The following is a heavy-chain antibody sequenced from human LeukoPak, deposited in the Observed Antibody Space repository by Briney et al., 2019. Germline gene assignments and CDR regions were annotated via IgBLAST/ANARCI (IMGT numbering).Heavy chain of an antibody. D-gene: IGHD3-10*01. V-gene: IGHV3-33*01. CDR3: ARDSYQDYYGRFDP. Sequence: GVSLRLSCSASGFSFSNHGMLWVRRAPGKRLEGVAVIWVGGNNKRYANSVNGRFTISRDNSEDTLYLQINGLTAEDTAMYHCARDSYQDYYGRFDPWGQGTLVIVSS. CDR2: IWVGGNNK. CDR1: GFSFSNHG. J-gene: IGHJ5*02.